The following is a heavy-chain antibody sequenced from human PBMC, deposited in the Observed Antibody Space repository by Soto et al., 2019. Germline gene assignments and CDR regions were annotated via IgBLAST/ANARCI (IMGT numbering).Heavy chain of an antibody. Sequence: QVQLQESGPGLVKPSGTLSLTCAVSGGSISSSNWWSWVRQPPGKGLEWIGEIYHSGSTNYNPSLKSRVTISVDKSKNQCSLKLSSVTAADTAVYYCASWYYYDSSGLVLDYWGQGTLVTVSS. D-gene: IGHD3-22*01. CDR3: ASWYYYDSSGLVLDY. V-gene: IGHV4-4*02. CDR2: IYHSGST. CDR1: GGSISSSNW. J-gene: IGHJ4*02.